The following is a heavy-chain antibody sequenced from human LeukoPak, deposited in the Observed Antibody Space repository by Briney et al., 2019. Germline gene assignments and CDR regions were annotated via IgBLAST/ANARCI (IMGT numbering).Heavy chain of an antibody. CDR2: TGSSTI. CDR3: ASSKWFYFDS. J-gene: IGHJ4*02. V-gene: IGHV3-48*03. D-gene: IGHD3-22*01. CDR1: QFTFRHYE. Sequence: PGGSLRLTCTTSQFTFRHYEVNWVRQAPGKGLEWISFTGSSTIQYADSVTGRFTISRDNAKNSLYLQMNSLRVEDTAVYYCASSKWFYFDSWGQGTLVTVSS.